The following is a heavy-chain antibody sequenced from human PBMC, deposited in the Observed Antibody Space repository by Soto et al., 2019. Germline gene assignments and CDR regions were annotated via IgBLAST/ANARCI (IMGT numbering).Heavy chain of an antibody. CDR3: ARARLEQQLRSYYYYAMDA. CDR1: GGTFRSYA. D-gene: IGHD6-13*01. Sequence: QVQLVQSGAEVKKPGSSVKVSCKASGGTFRSYAISWVRQAPGQGLEWMGGIIPMFGTPNYAQKFQGRVRITADESTRTAYMELSSLRSGDTAVYYCARARLEQQLRSYYYYAMDAWGQGTTVTVSS. V-gene: IGHV1-69*12. J-gene: IGHJ6*02. CDR2: IIPMFGTP.